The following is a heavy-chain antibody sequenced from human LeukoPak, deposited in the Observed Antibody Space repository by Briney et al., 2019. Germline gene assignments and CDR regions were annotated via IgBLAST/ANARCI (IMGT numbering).Heavy chain of an antibody. J-gene: IGHJ6*02. CDR1: GYTFTGYY. V-gene: IGHV1-2*02. CDR2: INPKSGAT. Sequence: ASVKVSCKAPGYTFTGYYMHWVRQAPGQGLEWMGWINPKSGATTYAQKFQDRVTLTRDTSINTAYMDLSGLTSDDTAVFYCAKGATEGYYYYYGLDVWGQGTTVTVSS. CDR3: AKGATEGYYYYYGLDV.